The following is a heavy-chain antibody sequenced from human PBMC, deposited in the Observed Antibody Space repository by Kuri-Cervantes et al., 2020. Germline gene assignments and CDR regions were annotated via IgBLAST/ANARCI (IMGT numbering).Heavy chain of an antibody. V-gene: IGHV1-2*02. CDR3: ARRIGYSGYLGP. D-gene: IGHD5-12*01. J-gene: IGHJ5*02. CDR1: GYTFTGYY. Sequence: ASVKVSCKASGYTFTGYYMHWVRQAPGQGLEWMGWINPNSGGTKYAQKFEGRVTMTRDTSISIVYMELSRLRSDDTAVCYCARRIGYSGYLGPWGQGTLVTVSS. CDR2: INPNSGGT.